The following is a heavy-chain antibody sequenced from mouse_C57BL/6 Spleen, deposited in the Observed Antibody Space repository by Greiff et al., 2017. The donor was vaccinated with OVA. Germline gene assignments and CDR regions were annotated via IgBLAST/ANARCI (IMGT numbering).Heavy chain of an antibody. CDR3: ARDPYSGSYYYGMDY. CDR2: ISDGGSYT. CDR1: GFTFSSYA. Sequence: EVQGVESGGGLVKPGGSLKLSCAASGFTFSSYAMSWVRPPPEKRLEWVATISDGGSYTYYPDNVKGRFTISRDNAKNNLYLQMSHLKSEDTAMYYCARDPYSGSYYYGMDYWGQGTSVTVSS. J-gene: IGHJ4*01. D-gene: IGHD3-1*01. V-gene: IGHV5-4*01.